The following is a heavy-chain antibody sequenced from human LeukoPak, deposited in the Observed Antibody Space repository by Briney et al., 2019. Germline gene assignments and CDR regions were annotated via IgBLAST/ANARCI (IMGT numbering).Heavy chain of an antibody. V-gene: IGHV4-59*06. J-gene: IGHJ4*02. Sequence: SETLSLTCTVSGGSISSYYWSWIRQPPGKGLEWIGYIYYSGSTYYNPSLKSRVTISVDTSKNQFSLKLSSVTAADTAVYYCARDSQTFSGYEHWGQGTLVTVSS. CDR1: GGSISSYY. CDR2: IYYSGST. CDR3: ARDSQTFSGYEH. D-gene: IGHD5-12*01.